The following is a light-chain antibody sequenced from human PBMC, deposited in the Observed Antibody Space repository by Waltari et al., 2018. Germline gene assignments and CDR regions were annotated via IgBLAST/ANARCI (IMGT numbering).Light chain of an antibody. V-gene: IGLV1-40*01. CDR1: SSNIGAGYD. J-gene: IGLJ2*01. Sequence: QSGLTPPPSVSGAPGQRVTISCTGSSSNIGAGYDVHWYQLFPGTAPKLLIYGNGNRPSGVPDRFSGSKSGTSASLAITGLQAEDEADYYCQSYDNTSGSIFGGGTKLTVL. CDR3: QSYDNTSGSI. CDR2: GNG.